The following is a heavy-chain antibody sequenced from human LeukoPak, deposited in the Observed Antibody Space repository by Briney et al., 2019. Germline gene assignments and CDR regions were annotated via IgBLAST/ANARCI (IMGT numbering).Heavy chain of an antibody. V-gene: IGHV1-2*02. J-gene: IGHJ4*02. CDR2: INPNSGGT. Sequence: ASVKVSCKASGYTFTVYYMHWVRQAPGQGLEWMGWINPNSGGTNYAQKFQGRVTMTRDTSISTAYMELSRLRSDDTAVYYCARMCCSSTSKEIDYWGQGTLVTVSS. D-gene: IGHD2-2*01. CDR3: ARMCCSSTSKEIDY. CDR1: GYTFTVYY.